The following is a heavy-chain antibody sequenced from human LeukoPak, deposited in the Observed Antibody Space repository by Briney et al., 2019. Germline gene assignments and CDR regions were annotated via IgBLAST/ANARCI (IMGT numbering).Heavy chain of an antibody. V-gene: IGHV3-23*01. D-gene: IGHD1-26*01. Sequence: PGGSLRLSCAASGFTFSSYAMHWVRQAPGKGLEWVSGISGSGGSTYYADSVKGRFTISRDNSKNTLYLQMNSLRAEDTAVYYCVLGGSYPPGVYFDYWGQGTLVTVSS. CDR2: ISGSGGST. CDR3: VLGGSYPPGVYFDY. J-gene: IGHJ4*02. CDR1: GFTFSSYA.